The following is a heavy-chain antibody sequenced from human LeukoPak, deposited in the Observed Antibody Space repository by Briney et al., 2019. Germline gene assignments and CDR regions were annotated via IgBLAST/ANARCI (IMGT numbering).Heavy chain of an antibody. V-gene: IGHV3-21*01. D-gene: IGHD2-21*01. CDR1: GFAFSSFR. CDR3: ARLDWRGY. J-gene: IGHJ4*02. Sequence: GGSLKLSCGASGFAFSSFRMSWVRQAPGRGLEWVSSISGNSADINNADSLKGRFTISRDNAKNSLYLQLNSLTVEDTAVYYCARLDWRGYWGQGTLVTVSS. CDR2: ISGNSADI.